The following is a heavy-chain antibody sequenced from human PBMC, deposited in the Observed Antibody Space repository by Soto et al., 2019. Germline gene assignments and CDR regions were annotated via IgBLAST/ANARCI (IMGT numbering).Heavy chain of an antibody. CDR3: ARGGPHYYYYGMDV. D-gene: IGHD1-26*01. V-gene: IGHV4-30-2*01. CDR1: GGSISSGGYS. CDR2: IYHSGST. Sequence: SETLSLTCAVSGGSISSGGYSWSWIRQPPGKGLEWIGYIYHSGSTYYNPSLKSRVTISVDRSKNQFSLKLSSVTAADTAVYYCARGGPHYYYYGMDVWGQGTTVTVS. J-gene: IGHJ6*02.